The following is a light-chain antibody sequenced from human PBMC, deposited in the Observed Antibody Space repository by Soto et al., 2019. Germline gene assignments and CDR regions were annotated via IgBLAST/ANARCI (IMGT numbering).Light chain of an antibody. CDR1: QSINNRY. V-gene: IGKV3-20*01. Sequence: PGERATLSCRASQSINNRYLAWYQQKPGQAPRLLIYAASSRATGIPDRFSGSGSGTDFTLTISRLEPEDFAVYYCQHFGSSPGFTFGPGTKVDIK. J-gene: IGKJ3*01. CDR2: AAS. CDR3: QHFGSSPGFT.